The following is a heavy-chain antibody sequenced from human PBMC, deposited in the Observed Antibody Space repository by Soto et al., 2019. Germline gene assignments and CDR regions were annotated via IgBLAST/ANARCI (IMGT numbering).Heavy chain of an antibody. CDR3: ARGIETGQLDP. CDR2: INPDNGNT. D-gene: IGHD2-15*01. J-gene: IGHJ5*02. Sequence: QVQLVQSGAEVKKPGASVKISCKASGYTFTRYTMNWVRQAPGQRLEWMGWINPDNGNTKSSQKFQDRVIITRDTAPSPAYMDLSSLRCEDTAVYYCARGIETGQLDPWFQGTLVTVSS. V-gene: IGHV1-3*01. CDR1: GYTFTRYT.